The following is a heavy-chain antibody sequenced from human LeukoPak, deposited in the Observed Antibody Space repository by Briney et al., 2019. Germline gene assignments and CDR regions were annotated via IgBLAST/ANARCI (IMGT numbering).Heavy chain of an antibody. V-gene: IGHV4-4*07. CDR3: ARDRGIGIVESRVAFDL. D-gene: IGHD3-22*01. CDR1: GDSITRFD. J-gene: IGHJ3*01. CDR2: IYSNEHT. Sequence: PSETRSLTCSVAGDSITRFDWSWVRHPAGEGMEWNGRIYSNEHTYSNPSLRGRVTISVDKSRTLVSLRLSSVAAADTGVYYCARDRGIGIVESRVAFDLWGQGTMVTVSS.